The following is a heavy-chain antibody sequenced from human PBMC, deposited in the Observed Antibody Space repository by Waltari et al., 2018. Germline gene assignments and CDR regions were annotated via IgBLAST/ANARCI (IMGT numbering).Heavy chain of an antibody. CDR1: GFSFGRSA. D-gene: IGHD1-26*01. Sequence: VQLLQSGGGVVQAGRSRTLSCEVSGFSFGRSALHWVRQAPGKGLGWVAAISYDGDDRYYGDSAKGRFSVSRDNSKNTLYLQIDRLSIDDTAFYYCASVLGDTYGHFNYWGQGSLVTVSP. CDR2: ISYDGDDR. CDR3: ASVLGDTYGHFNY. J-gene: IGHJ4*02. V-gene: IGHV3-30*03.